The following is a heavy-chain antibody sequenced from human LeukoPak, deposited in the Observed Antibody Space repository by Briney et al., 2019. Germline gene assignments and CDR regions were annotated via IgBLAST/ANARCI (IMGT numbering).Heavy chain of an antibody. CDR1: VLTVSSNY. Sequence: GGSLRLSCAASVLTVSSNYMNWVRQAPGKGLEWVSVIYSDGNTYYADSVKGRFTISRDNSKNTLYLQMNSLRAEDTAVYYCAGAQGISARGWGQGTLVTVSS. CDR3: AGAQGISARG. CDR2: IYSDGNT. J-gene: IGHJ4*02. V-gene: IGHV3-53*01. D-gene: IGHD6-6*01.